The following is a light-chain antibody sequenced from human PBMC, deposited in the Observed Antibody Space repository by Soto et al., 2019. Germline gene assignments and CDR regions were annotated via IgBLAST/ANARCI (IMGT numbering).Light chain of an antibody. CDR3: QQTYITPYT. V-gene: IGKV1-39*01. J-gene: IGKJ2*01. Sequence: DIQMTQSPSSLSVSVGDRVTITCRASQNIAGYLNWYQQKPGKAPELLIYGSSTLQSGVPSSFSGSGSGTDFTPTISSLQPEDFATYYCQQTYITPYTFGQGTNLEMK. CDR1: QNIAGY. CDR2: GSS.